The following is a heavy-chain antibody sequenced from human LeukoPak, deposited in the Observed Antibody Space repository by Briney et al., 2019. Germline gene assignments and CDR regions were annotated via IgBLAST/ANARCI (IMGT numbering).Heavy chain of an antibody. V-gene: IGHV1-69*13. J-gene: IGHJ4*02. CDR1: GGTFSSYA. D-gene: IGHD4-17*01. Sequence: SVKVSCKASGGTFSSYAISWVRQAPGQGLEWMGGIIPIFGTANYAQKFQGRVTITADESTSTAYMELSSLRSEDTAVYYCARGPTDYGDYTVYYFDYWGQGTLVTVSS. CDR3: ARGPTDYGDYTVYYFDY. CDR2: IIPIFGTA.